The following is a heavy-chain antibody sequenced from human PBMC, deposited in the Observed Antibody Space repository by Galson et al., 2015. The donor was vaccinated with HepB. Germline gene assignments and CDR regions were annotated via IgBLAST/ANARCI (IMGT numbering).Heavy chain of an antibody. J-gene: IGHJ4*02. D-gene: IGHD5-18*01. Sequence: SLRLSCAASGFTFSSYSMNWVRQAPGKGLEWVSYISSSSNTIYYADSVKGRFTISRDNAKNSLFLQMNGLRAEDTAVYYCARGEGGRYSYGYVIEYWGQGTLVTVSS. CDR3: ARGEGGRYSYGYVIEY. CDR2: ISSSSNTI. V-gene: IGHV3-48*01. CDR1: GFTFSSYS.